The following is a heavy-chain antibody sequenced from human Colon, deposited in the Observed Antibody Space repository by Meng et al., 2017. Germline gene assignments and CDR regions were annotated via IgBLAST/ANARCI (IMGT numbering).Heavy chain of an antibody. CDR3: ARHLGWEFDY. CDR1: GVSVSTNNW. V-gene: IGHV4-4*02. J-gene: IGHJ4*02. Sequence: QGHLQESGPGLVKPSGTLSLTCAVSGVSVSTNNWWSWVRQPPGKGLEWIGEVYHTGTTNYNSSLQSRVTISLDKSKNQFSLNLNSVTAADTAIYYCARHLGWEFDYWGPGNLVTVSS. CDR2: VYHTGTT. D-gene: IGHD6-19*01.